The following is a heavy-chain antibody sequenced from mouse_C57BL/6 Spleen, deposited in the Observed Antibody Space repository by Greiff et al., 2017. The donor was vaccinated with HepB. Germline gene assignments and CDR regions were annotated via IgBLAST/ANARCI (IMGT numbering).Heavy chain of an antibody. D-gene: IGHD2-3*01. J-gene: IGHJ2*01. CDR2: IYPGSGST. V-gene: IGHV1-55*01. CDR3: GAGYYYFDY. CDR1: GYTFTSYW. Sequence: QVQLKQPGAELVKPGASVKMSCKASGYTFTSYWITWVKQRPGQGLEWIGDIYPGSGSTNYNEKVKSKATLTEDTSSSTAYMQLSSLTSEDSAVYYCGAGYYYFDYWGQGTTLTVSS.